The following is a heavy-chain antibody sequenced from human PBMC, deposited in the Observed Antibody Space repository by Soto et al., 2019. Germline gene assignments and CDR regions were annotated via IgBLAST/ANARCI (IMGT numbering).Heavy chain of an antibody. V-gene: IGHV1-18*01. Sequence: QVQLVQSGAEVKKPGASVKVSCKASGYTFTSYGISWVRQAPGQGLEWMGWISAYNGNTNYPQKLQGRVTMTTHTSTNTAYMELRSLRSDDTAVYYCAREPPLRYSYGLFYYYMDVWGKGTTVTLPS. CDR1: GYTFTSYG. CDR3: AREPPLRYSYGLFYYYMDV. CDR2: ISAYNGNT. D-gene: IGHD5-18*01. J-gene: IGHJ6*03.